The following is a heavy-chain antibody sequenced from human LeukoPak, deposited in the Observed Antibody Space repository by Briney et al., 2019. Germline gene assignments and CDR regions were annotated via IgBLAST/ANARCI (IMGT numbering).Heavy chain of an antibody. J-gene: IGHJ4*02. CDR2: ISSSSSYI. CDR1: GFTFSSYS. Sequence: GGSLRLSCAASGFTFSSYSMNWVRQAPGKGLEWVSSISSSSSYIYYADSVKGRFTISRDNAKNSLYLQMNSLRAEDTAVYYCARDNPQEVVVATFDYWGQGTLVTVSS. D-gene: IGHD3-22*01. CDR3: ARDNPQEVVVATFDY. V-gene: IGHV3-21*01.